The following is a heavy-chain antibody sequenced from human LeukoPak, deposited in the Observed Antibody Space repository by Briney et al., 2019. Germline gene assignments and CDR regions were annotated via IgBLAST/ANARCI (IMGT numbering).Heavy chain of an antibody. CDR2: ISGSGGST. J-gene: IGHJ5*02. D-gene: IGHD3-10*01. CDR3: AKNFGYYYGSGARP. Sequence: GGSLRLSCAVSGFTFSSYAMSWVRQAPGKGLEWVSAISGSGGSTYYADSVKGRFTISRDNSKNTLYLQMNSLRAEDTAVYYCAKNFGYYYGSGARPWGQGTLVTVSS. V-gene: IGHV3-23*01. CDR1: GFTFSSYA.